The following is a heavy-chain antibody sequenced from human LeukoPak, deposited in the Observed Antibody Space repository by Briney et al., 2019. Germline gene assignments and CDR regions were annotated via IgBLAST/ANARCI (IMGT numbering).Heavy chain of an antibody. V-gene: IGHV5-51*01. CDR1: GYSFSSYW. J-gene: IGHJ6*03. Sequence: GESLKISCKGSGYSFSSYWIGWVRQIPGKGPEWMGIIYPGDSDTRYSPSFQGQVTISADKSISTAYLQWSSLKASDTAMYYCARFFGSSSYEIYYYYMDVWGKGTTVTVSS. CDR3: ARFFGSSSYEIYYYYMDV. CDR2: IYPGDSDT. D-gene: IGHD6-6*01.